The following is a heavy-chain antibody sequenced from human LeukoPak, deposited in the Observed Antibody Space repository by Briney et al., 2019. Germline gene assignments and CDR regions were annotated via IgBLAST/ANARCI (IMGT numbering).Heavy chain of an antibody. CDR2: ISGSGGST. D-gene: IGHD5-18*01. J-gene: IGHJ4*02. CDR3: ARGHSYGYQSLDY. Sequence: PGGSLRLSCAASGFTFSSYAMSWVRQAPGKGLEWVSAISGSGGSTYYADSVKGRFTISRDNSKNTLYLQMNSLRAEDTAVYYCARGHSYGYQSLDYWGQGTLVTVSS. V-gene: IGHV3-23*01. CDR1: GFTFSSYA.